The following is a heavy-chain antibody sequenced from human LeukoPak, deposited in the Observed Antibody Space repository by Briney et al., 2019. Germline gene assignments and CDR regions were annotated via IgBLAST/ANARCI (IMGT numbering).Heavy chain of an antibody. J-gene: IGHJ4*02. CDR3: ARHRGYSYGYLY. D-gene: IGHD5-18*01. CDR1: GFTVSSNY. V-gene: IGHV3-53*01. CDR2: IYSGGST. Sequence: GGPLRLSCAASGFTVSSNYMSWVRRAPGKGLEWVSVIYSGGSTYYADSVKGRFTISRDNSKNTLYLQMNSLRAEDTAVYYCARHRGYSYGYLYWGQGTLVTVSS.